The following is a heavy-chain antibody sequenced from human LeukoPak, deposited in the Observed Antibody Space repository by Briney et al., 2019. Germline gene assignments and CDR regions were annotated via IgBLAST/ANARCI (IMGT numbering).Heavy chain of an antibody. V-gene: IGHV1-69*13. D-gene: IGHD2-2*01. CDR1: GGTFSSYA. Sequence: ASVKVSCKASGGTFSSYAISWVRQAPGQGLEWMGGIIPIFGTANYAQKFQGRVTITADESTSTAYMELSSLRSEDTAVYYCARDGWESSSWKANGDYFDYWGQGTLVTVSS. CDR2: IIPIFGTA. J-gene: IGHJ4*02. CDR3: ARDGWESSSWKANGDYFDY.